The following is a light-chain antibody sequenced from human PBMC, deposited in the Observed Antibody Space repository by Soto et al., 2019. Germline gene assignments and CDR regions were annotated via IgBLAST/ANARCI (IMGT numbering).Light chain of an antibody. Sequence: DIPLTQSPSFLSASVGDRVTITCRASQGINNDLAWYQHKPGKAPNLLIYVASTLQSGVPSTFSGSGSGTEFTLTISSLQPEDLGTYYCQKLFSFPPTFGQGTRLEIK. CDR2: VAS. V-gene: IGKV1-9*01. J-gene: IGKJ5*01. CDR3: QKLFSFPPT. CDR1: QGINND.